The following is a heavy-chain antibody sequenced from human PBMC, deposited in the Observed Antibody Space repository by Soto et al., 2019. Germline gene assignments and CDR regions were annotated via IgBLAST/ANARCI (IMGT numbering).Heavy chain of an antibody. CDR2: IKQDESEK. J-gene: IGHJ4*02. Sequence: GGSLRLSCATSGFTFSSSWMSWVRQPPGKGLEWVATIKQDESEKYYVDSVKGRFTVSRDNAKNSLYLQMNTLRAEDTAVYYCARGDYFDRRFDYWGQGALVTVSS. D-gene: IGHD3-22*01. CDR3: ARGDYFDRRFDY. V-gene: IGHV3-7*03. CDR1: GFTFSSSW.